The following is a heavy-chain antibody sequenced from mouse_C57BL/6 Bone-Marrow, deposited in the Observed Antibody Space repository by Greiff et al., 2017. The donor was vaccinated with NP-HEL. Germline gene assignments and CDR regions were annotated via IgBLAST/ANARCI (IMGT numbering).Heavy chain of an antibody. CDR2: IHPNSGST. D-gene: IGHD1-1*01. V-gene: IGHV1-64*01. CDR3: ARYYRRWFAY. Sequence: QVQLQQPGAELVKPGASVKLSCKASGYTFTGYWMHWVKQRPGQGLEWIGMIHPNSGSTNYNEKFKSKATLTVDKSSSTAYMQLSSLTSEDSAVYYCARYYRRWFAYWGQGTLVTVSA. CDR1: GYTFTGYW. J-gene: IGHJ3*01.